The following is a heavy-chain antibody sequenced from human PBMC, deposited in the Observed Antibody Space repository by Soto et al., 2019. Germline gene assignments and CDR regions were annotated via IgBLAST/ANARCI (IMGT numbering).Heavy chain of an antibody. D-gene: IGHD4-17*01. V-gene: IGHV3-9*01. CDR3: AVYSGDYRFDY. CDR1: GFTFDDYA. CDR2: ISWNSGSI. Sequence: EVQLVESGGGLVQPGRSLRLSCAASGFTFDDYAMHWVRQAPGKGLEWVSGISWNSGSIGYADSVKGRFTISRDNAKNSLDLQMNSLRAEDTALYYCAVYSGDYRFDYWGQGTLVTVSS. J-gene: IGHJ4*02.